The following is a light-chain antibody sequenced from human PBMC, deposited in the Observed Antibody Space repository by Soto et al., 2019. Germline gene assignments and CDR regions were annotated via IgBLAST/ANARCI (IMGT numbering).Light chain of an antibody. J-gene: IGKJ1*01. CDR2: KVS. CDR1: QSLNNW. V-gene: IGKV1-5*03. Sequence: DIQMTQSPSTLSASVGDRVTITCRASQSLNNWLAWFQQKPGKAPKVLIYKVSNLESGVPSRFSGSGSWTEFTLTISSLQPYDFATYYCQQYNSDSWTFGQGTKVDIK. CDR3: QQYNSDSWT.